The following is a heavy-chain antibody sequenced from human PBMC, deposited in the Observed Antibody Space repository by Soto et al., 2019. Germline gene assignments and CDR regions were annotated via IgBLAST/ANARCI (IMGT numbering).Heavy chain of an antibody. D-gene: IGHD3-22*01. J-gene: IGHJ3*02. Sequence: GGSLRLSCADSGFTFSSYSMNWVRQAPGKGLEWVSSISSSSSYIYYADSVKGRFAISRDNAKNSLYLQMNSLRAEDTAVYYCARDKWLDIARMGAFDIWGQGTMVTVSS. CDR3: ARDKWLDIARMGAFDI. CDR2: ISSSSSYI. CDR1: GFTFSSYS. V-gene: IGHV3-21*01.